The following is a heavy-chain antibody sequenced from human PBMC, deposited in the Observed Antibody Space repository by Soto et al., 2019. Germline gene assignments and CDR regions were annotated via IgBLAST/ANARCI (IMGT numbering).Heavy chain of an antibody. CDR1: GGSISRDNHY. Sequence: QLQLQESGPGLVKPSETLSLTCSVSGGSISRDNHYWGWIRQPPGKGLEWIGSIYYSGSTYYNPSLKSRVTISVDTSKNQFSLKLTSVTAVDTAVYYCARQGITMIVVVVTDNWFDPWGQGTLVTVSS. D-gene: IGHD3-22*01. V-gene: IGHV4-39*01. J-gene: IGHJ5*02. CDR3: ARQGITMIVVVVTDNWFDP. CDR2: IYYSGST.